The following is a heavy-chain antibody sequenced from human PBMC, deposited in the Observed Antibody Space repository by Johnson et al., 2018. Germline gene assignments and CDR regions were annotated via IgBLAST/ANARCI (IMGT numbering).Heavy chain of an antibody. Sequence: QVQLVESGPGLVKPSETLSLTCTVSGGSINNHYWNWIRQPPGTGLEWIGYIYSSGDTDYNPSLRSRVTISMDTSRNQFSLKLRSVTAADTAVYYCARDNGDYYDFWKKQIWFDPWGQGTTVTVSS. J-gene: IGHJ5*01. D-gene: IGHD3-3*01. CDR3: ARDNGDYYDFWKKQIWFDP. CDR1: GGSINNHY. V-gene: IGHV4-59*11. CDR2: IYSSGDT.